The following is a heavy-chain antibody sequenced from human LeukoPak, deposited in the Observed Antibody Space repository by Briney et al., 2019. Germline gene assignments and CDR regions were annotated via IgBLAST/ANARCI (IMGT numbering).Heavy chain of an antibody. D-gene: IGHD2-2*01. J-gene: IGHJ5*02. V-gene: IGHV4-34*01. CDR3: ARVYAVPAAYNWFDP. CDR1: GGSFSGYY. CDR2: INHSGST. Sequence: SETLSLTCAVYGGSFSGYYWSLIRQPPGKGLEWIGEINHSGSTNYNPSLKSRVTISVDTSKNQFSLKLSSVTAADTAVYYCARVYAVPAAYNWFDPWGQGTLVTVSS.